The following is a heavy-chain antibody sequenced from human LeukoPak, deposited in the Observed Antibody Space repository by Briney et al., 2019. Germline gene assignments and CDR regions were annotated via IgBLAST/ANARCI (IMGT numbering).Heavy chain of an antibody. CDR1: GYTFTSYG. CDR2: ISAYNGNT. D-gene: IGHD3-22*01. CDR3: ARPYDSSGYSRYYFDY. J-gene: IGHJ4*02. Sequence: ASVKVSCKASGYTFTSYGISWVRQAPGQGLEWMGWISAYNGNTNYAQKLQGRVTMTTDTSTSTAYMELRSLRSDDTAVYYCARPYDSSGYSRYYFDYWGQGSLVTVSS. V-gene: IGHV1-18*01.